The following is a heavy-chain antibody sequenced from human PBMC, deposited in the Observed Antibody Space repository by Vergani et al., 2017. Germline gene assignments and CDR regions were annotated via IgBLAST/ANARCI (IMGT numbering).Heavy chain of an antibody. D-gene: IGHD3-22*01. CDR3: AKEIYDNSGYNFDV. Sequence: EVQLLESGGGLVQPGGSLRLSCAASGFTFSSYAMNWVRQAPGKGLEWVSAISGSGGSTHYADSLKGRFTISRDNSKNTLYLQMNSLRAEDTAVXYCAKEIYDNSGYNFDVWGQGTMVTVSS. CDR1: GFTFSSYA. CDR2: ISGSGGST. V-gene: IGHV3-23*01. J-gene: IGHJ3*01.